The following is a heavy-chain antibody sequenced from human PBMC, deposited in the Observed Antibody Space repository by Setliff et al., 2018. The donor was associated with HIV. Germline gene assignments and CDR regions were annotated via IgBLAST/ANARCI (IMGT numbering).Heavy chain of an antibody. CDR1: GGSNSSASYY. CDR2: INHSGVT. CDR3: ARATGPTYYFDF. J-gene: IGHJ4*02. Sequence: SETLSLTCTVSGGSNSSASYYWSWIRQHPGKGLEWIGEINHSGVTNYNPSLKSRLTISVDTSKNQFSLRLTYVTAADTALYYCARATGPTYYFDFWAQRTLVTVSS. V-gene: IGHV4-39*07.